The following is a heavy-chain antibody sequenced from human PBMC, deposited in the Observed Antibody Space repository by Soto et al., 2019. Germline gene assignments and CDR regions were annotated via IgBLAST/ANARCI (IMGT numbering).Heavy chain of an antibody. D-gene: IGHD2-15*01. CDR1: GYTFTTYY. Sequence: QVQLVQSGAEVKRPGASVKVSCKASGYTFTTYYMHWVRQAPGQGLEWLGIINPNGGSTTNAQKFQGKVTRTRDTSTCTVYLELSSLRSEDTAVYYCEGAGYCSGGTCFHGNCDYWGQGTLVTVSA. CDR3: EGAGYCSGGTCFHGNCDY. CDR2: INPNGGST. V-gene: IGHV1-46*01. J-gene: IGHJ4*02.